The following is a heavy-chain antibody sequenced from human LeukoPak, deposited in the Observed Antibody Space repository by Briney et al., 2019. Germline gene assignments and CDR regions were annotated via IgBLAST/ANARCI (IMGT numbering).Heavy chain of an antibody. J-gene: IGHJ4*02. Sequence: GGSLKISCKSSEYSLTNYWIAGTRQMPGKGLDWMGIIYPGDSDTKYSPSFQGQHTISADSPISTAYLQWSSLKASDTAIHYGARHSSGSDYWEQGPLVPVST. V-gene: IGHV5-51*01. CDR3: ARHSSGSDY. CDR2: IYPGDSDT. CDR1: EYSLTNYW. D-gene: IGHD3-3*01.